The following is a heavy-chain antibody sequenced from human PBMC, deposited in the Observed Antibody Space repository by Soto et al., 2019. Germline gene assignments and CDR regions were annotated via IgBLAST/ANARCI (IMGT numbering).Heavy chain of an antibody. D-gene: IGHD2-2*01. CDR1: GYTFTSYD. Sequence: ASVKVSCKASGYTFTSYDINWVRQATGQGLEWMGWMNPNSGNTGCAQKFQGRVTMTRNTSISTAYMELSSLRSEDTAVYYCARGMFRKYCSSTSCYSFDPWGQGTLVTAPQ. CDR3: ARGMFRKYCSSTSCYSFDP. CDR2: MNPNSGNT. V-gene: IGHV1-8*01. J-gene: IGHJ5*02.